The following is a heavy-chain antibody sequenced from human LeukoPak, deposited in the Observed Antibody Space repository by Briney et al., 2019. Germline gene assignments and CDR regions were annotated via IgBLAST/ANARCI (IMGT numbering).Heavy chain of an antibody. CDR2: IYSGGST. V-gene: IGHV3-66*01. J-gene: IGHJ4*02. CDR1: GFTVSSNY. D-gene: IGHD1-20*01. Sequence: WGSLRLSCAASGFTVSSNYMSWVRQAPGKGLEWVSVIYSGGSTYYADSVKGRFTISRDNSKNTLYLQMNSLRAEDTAVYYCAKYNWFRGFDYWGQGTLVTVSS. CDR3: AKYNWFRGFDY.